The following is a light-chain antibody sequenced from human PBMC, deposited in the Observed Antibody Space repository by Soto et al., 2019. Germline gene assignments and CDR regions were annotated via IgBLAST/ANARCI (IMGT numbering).Light chain of an antibody. J-gene: IGLJ3*02. Sequence: QSALTQPHSASGSPGPSVTISCTGTSSDVGGYNYVSWYQQHPGKAPKLMIYQVIKRPSGVPDRFSGSKSGNTASLTVSGLQAEDEADYDCSSYAGSNNLVFGGGTKVTGL. V-gene: IGLV2-8*01. CDR1: SSDVGGYNY. CDR3: SSYAGSNNLV. CDR2: QVI.